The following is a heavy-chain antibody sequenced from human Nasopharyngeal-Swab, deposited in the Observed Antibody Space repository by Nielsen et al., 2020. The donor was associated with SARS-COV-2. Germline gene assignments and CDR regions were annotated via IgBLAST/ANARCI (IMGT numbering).Heavy chain of an antibody. CDR1: GGSFSGHY. J-gene: IGHJ4*02. Sequence: SETLSLTCAVYGGSFSGHYWSWIRQPPGKRLEWIGEIYHSGSTNYNPSLKRRVTISVDTSKSQFSLKLSSVTAADTAVYYCARVMFDWSVRPFDYWGQGTLVTVSS. D-gene: IGHD3-9*01. V-gene: IGHV4-34*01. CDR2: IYHSGST. CDR3: ARVMFDWSVRPFDY.